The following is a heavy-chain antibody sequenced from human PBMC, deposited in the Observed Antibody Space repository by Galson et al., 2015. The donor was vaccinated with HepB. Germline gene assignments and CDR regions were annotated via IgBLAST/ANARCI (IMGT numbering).Heavy chain of an antibody. CDR3: ARIVVIYYYYYYMDV. CDR2: IFSNDEK. V-gene: IGHV2-26*01. Sequence: PALVKPTQTLTLTCTVSGFSLSNARMGVSWIRQPPGKALEWLAHIFSNDEKSYSTSLKSRLTISKDTSKSQVVLTMTNMDPVDTATYYCARIVVIYYYYYYMDVWGKGTTVTVSS. CDR1: GFSLSNARMG. D-gene: IGHD3-22*01. J-gene: IGHJ6*03.